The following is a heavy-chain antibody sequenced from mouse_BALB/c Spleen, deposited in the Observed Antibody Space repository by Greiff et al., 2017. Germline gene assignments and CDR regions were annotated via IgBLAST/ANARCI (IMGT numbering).Heavy chain of an antibody. CDR3: NAGDAEAWFAD. Sequence: EVQLQESGAELVRSGASVKLSCTASGFNIKDYYMHWVKQRPEQGLEWIGWIDPENGDTEYAPKFQGTATMTADTSSNTAYLQLSSLTSEDTAVYYCNAGDAEAWFADWGQGTMVTVSA. V-gene: IGHV14-4*02. CDR1: GFNIKDYY. CDR2: IDPENGDT. J-gene: IGHJ3*01.